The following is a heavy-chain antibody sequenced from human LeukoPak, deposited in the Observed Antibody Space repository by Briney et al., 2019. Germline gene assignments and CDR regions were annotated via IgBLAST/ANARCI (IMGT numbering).Heavy chain of an antibody. V-gene: IGHV3-74*01. CDR3: ARGPNSNWSGLDF. CDR2: ISPTGSTT. J-gene: IGHJ4*02. D-gene: IGHD6-6*01. Sequence: GGSLRLSCTASGFSFSGHWMHWARHLPGKGLVWVSRISPTGSTTSYADSVKGRFTVSRDNAKNTLYLQVNNLRAEDTAVYYCARGPNSNWSGLDFWGQGTLVTVSS. CDR1: GFSFSGHW.